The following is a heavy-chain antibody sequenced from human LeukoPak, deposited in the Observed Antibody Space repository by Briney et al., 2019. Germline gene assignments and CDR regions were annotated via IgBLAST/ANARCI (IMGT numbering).Heavy chain of an antibody. V-gene: IGHV3-15*01. CDR3: TTDLGITMVRGVIGDAFDI. J-gene: IGHJ3*02. CDR2: IKSKTDGGTT. Sequence: GSLRLSCAASGFTFSNAWMTWVRQAPGKGLEWVGRIKSKTDGGTTDYAAPVKGRFTISRDDSQNTLCLQMNSLKTEDTAVYYCTTDLGITMVRGVIGDAFDIWGQGTMVTVSS. D-gene: IGHD3-10*01. CDR1: GFTFSNAW.